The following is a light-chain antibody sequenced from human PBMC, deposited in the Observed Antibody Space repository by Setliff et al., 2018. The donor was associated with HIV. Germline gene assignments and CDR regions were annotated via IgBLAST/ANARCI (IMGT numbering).Light chain of an antibody. CDR2: DVS. J-gene: IGLJ2*01. Sequence: QSALAQPASVSGSPGQSITISCTGTSSDVGGYNYVSWYQQHPGKAPKLMIFDVSNRPSGVSNRFSGSKSGNTASLTISGLQAEDEADYYCSSYTTSSTVVFGGGTKGTV. CDR1: SSDVGGYNY. CDR3: SSYTTSSTVV. V-gene: IGLV2-14*03.